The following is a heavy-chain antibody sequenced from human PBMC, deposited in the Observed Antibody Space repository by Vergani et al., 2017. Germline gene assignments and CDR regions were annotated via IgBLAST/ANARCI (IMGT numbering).Heavy chain of an antibody. D-gene: IGHD3-9*01. CDR2: IYSGGST. J-gene: IGHJ6*02. V-gene: IGHV3-53*05. CDR3: ARDYDILTGYGMDV. CDR1: GFTVSSNY. Sequence: EVQLVETGGGLIQPGGSLRLSCAASGFTVSSNYMSWVRQAPGKGLEWVSVIYSGGSTYYADSVKGRFTISRDNSKNTLYLQMNSLRAEDTAVYYCARDYDILTGYGMDVWGQGTTVTVSS.